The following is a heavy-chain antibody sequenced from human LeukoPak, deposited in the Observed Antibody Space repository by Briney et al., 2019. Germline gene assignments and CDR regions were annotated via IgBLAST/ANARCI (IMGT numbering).Heavy chain of an antibody. CDR2: IYYSGST. Sequence: PSETLSLTCTVSGGSISSSSYYWGWIRQPPGKGLEWIGSIYYSGSTYYNPSLKSRVTISVDTSKNQFSLKLSSVTAADTAVYYCASFRDGYNGDYWGQGTLVTVSS. V-gene: IGHV4-39*01. J-gene: IGHJ4*02. D-gene: IGHD5-24*01. CDR1: GGSISSSSYY. CDR3: ASFRDGYNGDY.